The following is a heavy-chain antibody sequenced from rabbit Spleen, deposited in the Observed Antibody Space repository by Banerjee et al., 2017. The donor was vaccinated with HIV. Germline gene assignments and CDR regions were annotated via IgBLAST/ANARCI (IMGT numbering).Heavy chain of an antibody. D-gene: IGHD2-1*01. CDR1: GFDLNTYG. V-gene: IGHV1S47*01. J-gene: IGHJ4*01. Sequence: QEQLVESGGGLVQPGGSLKLSCKASGFDLNTYGVSWVRQAPGKGLEWIGYIDPVFGVTYYATWVNGRFTISSQNAQNTLYLQLNSLTAADTATYFCVRDLGYDDDSDKGYFNLWGPGTLVTVS. CDR3: VRDLGYDDDSDKGYFNL. CDR2: IDPVFGVT.